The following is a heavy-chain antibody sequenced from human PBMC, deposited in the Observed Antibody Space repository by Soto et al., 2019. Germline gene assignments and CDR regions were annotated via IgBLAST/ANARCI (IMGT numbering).Heavy chain of an antibody. D-gene: IGHD3-10*01. Sequence: PSETLSLTCTVSGGSISRYYWSWIRQPPGKGLEWIGYMYNTESTIYNPSLKSRVTISVDTSKNQFSLKLNSVTAADTAVYYCARELRFGEDYYGMDVWGQGTTVTVSS. CDR2: MYNTEST. CDR1: GGSISRYY. J-gene: IGHJ6*02. CDR3: ARELRFGEDYYGMDV. V-gene: IGHV4-59*01.